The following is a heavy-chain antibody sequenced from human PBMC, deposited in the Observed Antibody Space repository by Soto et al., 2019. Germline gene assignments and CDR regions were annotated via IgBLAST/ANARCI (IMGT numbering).Heavy chain of an antibody. CDR2: IYYSGST. J-gene: IGHJ5*02. Sequence: PSETLSPTCTVSGGSISSGGYYWSWIRQHPGKGLEWIGYIYYSGSTYYNPSLKSRVTISVDTSKNQFSLKLSSVTAADTAVYYCARDPSSGSYAWLDPWGQGTLVTVSS. D-gene: IGHD1-26*01. V-gene: IGHV4-31*03. CDR1: GGSISSGGYY. CDR3: ARDPSSGSYAWLDP.